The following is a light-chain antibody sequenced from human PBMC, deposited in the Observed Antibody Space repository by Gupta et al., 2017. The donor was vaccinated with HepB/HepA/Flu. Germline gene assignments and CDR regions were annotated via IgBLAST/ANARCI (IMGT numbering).Light chain of an antibody. CDR3: RHDHDYPLT. CDR1: QGINTS. J-gene: IGKJ4*01. CDR2: GVS. V-gene: IGKV1-16*01. Sequence: DIQMTQSPSPLSASVGDRVTITCRASQGINTSLGWFQQKPGKAPKSLIYGVSTLQSGIPLRFSGSGSGTDFTLIISSLQPEDSASYYCRHDHDYPLTFGGGTKVEIK.